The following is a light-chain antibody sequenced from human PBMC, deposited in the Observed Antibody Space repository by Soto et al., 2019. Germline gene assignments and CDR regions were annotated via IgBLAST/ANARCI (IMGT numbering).Light chain of an antibody. Sequence: QSVLTQPPSVSGSPGQSVTISCTGTSSDVGSYNGVSWYQQPPGTAPKLIIYEVSNRPSGVPDRFSGSKSGNTASLTISGLQAEDEADYSCCSYTLSTTYVFGTVTEVTVL. V-gene: IGLV2-18*02. J-gene: IGLJ1*01. CDR2: EVS. CDR3: CSYTLSTTYV. CDR1: SSDVGSYNG.